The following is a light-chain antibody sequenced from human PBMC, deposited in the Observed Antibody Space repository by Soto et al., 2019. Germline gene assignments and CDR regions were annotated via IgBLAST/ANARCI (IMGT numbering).Light chain of an antibody. CDR1: QSVSSN. V-gene: IGKV3-15*01. CDR3: QPYNNWPPLS. J-gene: IGKJ4*01. CDR2: GAS. Sequence: EIVMTQSPATLSVSPGERATLSCRASQSVSSNLAWYQQKPGQAPRLLIYGASTRATGIPARFSGSGSGTEFTLTIGSLPSEGFALYYCQPYNNWPPLSVGGGTKVEIK.